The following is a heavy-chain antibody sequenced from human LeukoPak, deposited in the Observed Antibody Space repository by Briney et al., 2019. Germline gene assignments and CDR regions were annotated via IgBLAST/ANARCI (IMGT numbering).Heavy chain of an antibody. Sequence: SETLSLTCTVSGGSISSYYWSWIRQPPGKGLEWIGYIYYSGSTNYNPSLKSRVTISVDTSKNQFSLKLSSVTAADTAVYYCARGGRNSPGYYGSGSYGNWFDPWGQGTLVTVSS. CDR2: IYYSGST. J-gene: IGHJ5*02. V-gene: IGHV4-59*01. CDR1: GGSISSYY. CDR3: ARGGRNSPGYYGSGSYGNWFDP. D-gene: IGHD3-10*01.